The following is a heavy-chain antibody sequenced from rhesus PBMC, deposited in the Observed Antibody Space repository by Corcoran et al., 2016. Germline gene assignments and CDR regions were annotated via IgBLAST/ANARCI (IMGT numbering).Heavy chain of an antibody. CDR2: NIPLGGIT. V-gene: IGHV1-198*02. J-gene: IGHJ4*01. D-gene: IGHD6-31*01. CDR3: ARSIAAADHFDY. Sequence: QVQLVQSGAEVKKPGASVKVSCKASGFTFGSYAISWVRQAPGKGLEGRGVNIPLGGITNCAEKCQGRGTITADTSTSTAYMELSSLRSEDTAVYYCARSIAAADHFDYWGQGVLVTVSS. CDR1: GFTFGSYA.